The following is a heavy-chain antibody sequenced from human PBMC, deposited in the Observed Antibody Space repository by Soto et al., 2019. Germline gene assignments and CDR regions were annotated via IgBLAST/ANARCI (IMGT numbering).Heavy chain of an antibody. CDR3: ARGVNLFDP. CDR1: GGSISSYY. J-gene: IGHJ5*02. Sequence: PSETLSLTCTVSGGSISSYYWSWVRQPPGKGLEWIGEIYHSGSTNYNPSLKSRVTISVDKSKNQFSLKLSSVTAADTAVYYCARGVNLFDPWGQGTLVTVSA. V-gene: IGHV4-4*02. CDR2: IYHSGST.